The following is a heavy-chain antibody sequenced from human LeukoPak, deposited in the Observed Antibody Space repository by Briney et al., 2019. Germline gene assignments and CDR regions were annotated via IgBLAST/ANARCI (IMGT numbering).Heavy chain of an antibody. CDR1: GYTFTSYG. Sequence: ASVKVPCKASGYTFTSYGISWVRQAPGQGLEWMGWISAYNGNTNYAQKLQGRVTMTTDTSTSTAYMELRSLRSDDTAVYYCARTGALAKYCSGGSCYSHYYYYMDVWGKGTTVTVSS. CDR2: ISAYNGNT. J-gene: IGHJ6*03. D-gene: IGHD2-15*01. V-gene: IGHV1-18*01. CDR3: ARTGALAKYCSGGSCYSHYYYYMDV.